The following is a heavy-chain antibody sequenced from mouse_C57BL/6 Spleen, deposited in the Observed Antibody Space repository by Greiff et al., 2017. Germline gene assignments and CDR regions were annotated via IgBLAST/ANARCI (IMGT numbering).Heavy chain of an antibody. V-gene: IGHV3-6*01. CDR3: ASGLRPAWFAY. CDR2: ISYDGSN. CDR1: GYSITSGYY. D-gene: IGHD2-4*01. Sequence: DVKLQESGPGLVKPSQSLSLTCSVTGYSITSGYYWNWIRQFPGNKLEWMGYISYDGSNNYNPSLKNRISITRDTSKNQFFLKLNSVTTEDTATYYCASGLRPAWFAYWGQGTLVTVSA. J-gene: IGHJ3*01.